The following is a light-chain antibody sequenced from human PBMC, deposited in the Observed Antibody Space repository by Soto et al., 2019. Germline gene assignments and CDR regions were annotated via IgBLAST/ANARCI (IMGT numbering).Light chain of an antibody. CDR1: QSISIY. J-gene: IGKJ3*01. CDR3: QQSFSAPFT. Sequence: DIPMTQSPSSLSASVGDRVTITCRASQSISIYLNWYQQKPGKAPKLLIYTASSLQSGVPSTFRGSGSGTDFTLTINSLQPEDFATYYCQQSFSAPFTFGPGTKVDIK. V-gene: IGKV1-39*01. CDR2: TAS.